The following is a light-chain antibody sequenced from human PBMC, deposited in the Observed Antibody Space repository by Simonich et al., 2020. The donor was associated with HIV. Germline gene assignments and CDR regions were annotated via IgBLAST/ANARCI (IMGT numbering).Light chain of an antibody. V-gene: IGLV6-57*03. Sequence: NFMLTQTHSVSESPGKTVTISCTHSSGSIASNDVQWYQQRPGSAPPTVIYADNQRPSGVPDRFSGSIDSSSNSASLTISGLKTEDEADYYCQSYDSDNVVFGGGTKLTVL. J-gene: IGLJ2*01. CDR2: ADN. CDR3: QSYDSDNVV. CDR1: SGSIASND.